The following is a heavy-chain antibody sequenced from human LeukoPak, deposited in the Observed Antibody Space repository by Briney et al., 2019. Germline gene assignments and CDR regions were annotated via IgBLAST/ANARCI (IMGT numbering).Heavy chain of an antibody. CDR2: INHSGST. V-gene: IGHV4-34*01. CDR3: ARHSSSWGIDY. D-gene: IGHD6-13*01. CDR1: GGSFSGYY. Sequence: PSETLSLTCAVYGGSFSGYYWSWIRQPPGKGLEWIGEINHSGSTNYNPSLKSRVTISVDTPKNQFSLKLSSVTAADTAVYYCARHSSSWGIDYWGQGTLVTVSS. J-gene: IGHJ4*02.